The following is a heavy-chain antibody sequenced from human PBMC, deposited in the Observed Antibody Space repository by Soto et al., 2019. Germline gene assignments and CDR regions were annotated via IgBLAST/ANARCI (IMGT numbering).Heavy chain of an antibody. CDR3: AREYCSGGSCYFVDY. Sequence: ASVKVSCKASGYTFTSYGISWVRQAPGQGLEWMGWISAYNGNTNYAQKLQGRVTMTTDTSTSTAYMELSSLRSDDTAVYYCAREYCSGGSCYFVDYWGQGTRVTVSS. CDR2: ISAYNGNT. D-gene: IGHD2-15*01. CDR1: GYTFTSYG. J-gene: IGHJ4*02. V-gene: IGHV1-18*01.